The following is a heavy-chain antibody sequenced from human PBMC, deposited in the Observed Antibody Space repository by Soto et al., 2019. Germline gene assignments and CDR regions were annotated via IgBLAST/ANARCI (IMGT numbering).Heavy chain of an antibody. V-gene: IGHV3-23*01. CDR2: ISGSGGST. Sequence: GGSLRLSCAASGFTFSGYAMSWVRQAPGKGLEWVSAISGSGGSTYYADSVKGRFTISRDNSKNTLYLQMNSLRAEDTAVYYCAKARRGSGLEYWGQGTLVTVSS. J-gene: IGHJ4*02. D-gene: IGHD3-10*01. CDR3: AKARRGSGLEY. CDR1: GFTFSGYA.